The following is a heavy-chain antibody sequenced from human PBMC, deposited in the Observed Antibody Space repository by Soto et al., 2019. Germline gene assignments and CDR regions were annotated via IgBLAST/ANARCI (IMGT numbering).Heavy chain of an antibody. D-gene: IGHD2-15*01. V-gene: IGHV3-11*01. CDR1: GFTFRDYY. CDR2: ISSSGTGI. CDR3: ARAYSDAFDI. J-gene: IGHJ3*02. Sequence: QVQLVESGGGLVKPGGSLRLSCAASGFTFRDYYMTWIRQVPGKGLEWVSYISSSGTGIYYADSVKGRFTISRDNAKNSLYLVMSSLRAEDTAVYYCARAYSDAFDIWGQGTMVTVSS.